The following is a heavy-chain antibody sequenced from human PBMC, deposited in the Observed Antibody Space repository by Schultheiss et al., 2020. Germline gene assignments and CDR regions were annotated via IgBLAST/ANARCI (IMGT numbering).Heavy chain of an antibody. Sequence: SATLSLTCTVSGGSISSGDYYWSWIRQHPGKGLEWIGYIYYSGSTNYNPSHESRVTISVDTSKNQVSLKLSSVTAADTAVYYCAKDEFRVVLMVYAIARYYYGMDVWGQGTTVTVSS. CDR3: AKDEFRVVLMVYAIARYYYGMDV. J-gene: IGHJ6*02. CDR2: IYYSGST. V-gene: IGHV4-61*08. CDR1: GGSISSGDYY. D-gene: IGHD2-8*01.